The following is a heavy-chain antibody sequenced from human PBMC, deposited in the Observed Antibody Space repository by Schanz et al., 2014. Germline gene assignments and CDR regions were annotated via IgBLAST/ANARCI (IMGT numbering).Heavy chain of an antibody. J-gene: IGHJ5*02. CDR3: ARDRRRYCSTASCLHDNWFDP. CDR1: GYTFNTYG. D-gene: IGHD2-2*01. CDR2: ISAYTNNT. Sequence: QVQLVQSGAEVKKPGASVKVSCKASGYTFNTYGLNWVRQAPGQGLEWMGWISAYTNNTNYAQKVQGRVTKTTDTSTGTAYMELRSLRSDDTAVYYCARDRRRYCSTASCLHDNWFDPWGQGTLVIVSS. V-gene: IGHV1-18*01.